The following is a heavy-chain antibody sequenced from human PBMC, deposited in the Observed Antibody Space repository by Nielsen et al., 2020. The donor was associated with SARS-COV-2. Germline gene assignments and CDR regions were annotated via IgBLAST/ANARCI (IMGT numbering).Heavy chain of an antibody. CDR3: APKTGTTLDP. V-gene: IGHV3-21*01. D-gene: IGHD1-7*01. CDR1: GFTFSSYS. CDR2: ISSSSSYI. Sequence: GESLKISCAASGFTFSSYSMNWVRQAPGKGLEWVSSISSSSSYIYYADSVKGRFTISRDNAKNSLYLQMNSLRAEDTAVYYCAPKTGTTLDPWGQGTLVTVSS. J-gene: IGHJ5*02.